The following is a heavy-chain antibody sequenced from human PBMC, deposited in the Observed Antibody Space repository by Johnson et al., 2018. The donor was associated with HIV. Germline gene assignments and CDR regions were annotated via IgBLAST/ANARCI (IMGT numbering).Heavy chain of an antibody. Sequence: VQLVESGGGLVQPGGSLRLSCAASGFTFSSYRMSWVRQAPGKGLEWVANIKQDGSSTSYADSVKGRFTISRDNAKNTLYLQMNSLRVEDTALYYCTRDGLDAFDMWGQGTMV. CDR1: GFTFSSYR. J-gene: IGHJ3*02. CDR3: TRDGLDAFDM. V-gene: IGHV3-7*01. CDR2: IKQDGSST.